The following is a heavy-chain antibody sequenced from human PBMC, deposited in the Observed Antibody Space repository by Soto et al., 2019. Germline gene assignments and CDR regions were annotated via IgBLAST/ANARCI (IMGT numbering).Heavy chain of an antibody. CDR2: ISYDGSNK. D-gene: IGHD3-10*01. J-gene: IGHJ6*02. CDR1: GFTFSSYG. V-gene: IGHV3-30*18. Sequence: QVQLVESGGGVVQPGRSLRLSCAASGFTFSSYGMHWVRQAPGKGLEWVAVISYDGSNKYYADSVKGRFTISRDNPKNTLYLQMNSLRAEDTAVYYCAKARGRVTMVRGVIAGMDVWGQGTTVTVSS. CDR3: AKARGRVTMVRGVIAGMDV.